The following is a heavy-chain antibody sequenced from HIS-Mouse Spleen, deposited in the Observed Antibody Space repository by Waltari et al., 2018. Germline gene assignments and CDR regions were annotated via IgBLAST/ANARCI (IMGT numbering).Heavy chain of an antibody. CDR3: ARTGYYKEVAFDI. V-gene: IGHV1-2*02. J-gene: IGHJ3*02. D-gene: IGHD3-10*01. Sequence: QVQLVQSGAEVQKPGASVKVSCKASGYTFTGYYMPWVRPAPGQGLEWMGWINPNSGGTNYAQKFQGRVTMTRDTSISTAYMELSRLRSDDTAVYYCARTGYYKEVAFDIWGQGTMVTVSS. CDR1: GYTFTGYY. CDR2: INPNSGGT.